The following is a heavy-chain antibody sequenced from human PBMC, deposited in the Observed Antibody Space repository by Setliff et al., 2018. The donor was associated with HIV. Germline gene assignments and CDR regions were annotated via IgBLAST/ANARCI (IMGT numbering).Heavy chain of an antibody. Sequence: SETLSLTCTVSGGSISSGDYNWSWIRQHPGKGLEWIGYINYSGSTYYNPSLKSRVTISVDTSKNQFSLKLDSVTAADTAVYYCAREGARHYGSGRYHSWFDPWGQGTQVTVSS. CDR1: GGSISSGDYN. CDR2: INYSGST. D-gene: IGHD3-10*01. V-gene: IGHV4-31*03. CDR3: AREGARHYGSGRYHSWFDP. J-gene: IGHJ5*02.